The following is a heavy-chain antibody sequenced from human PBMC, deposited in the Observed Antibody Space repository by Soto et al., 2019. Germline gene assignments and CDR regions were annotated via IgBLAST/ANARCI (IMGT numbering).Heavy chain of an antibody. D-gene: IGHD1-26*01. V-gene: IGHV3-23*01. CDR1: GFTFSSYG. J-gene: IGHJ4*02. Sequence: GGSLRLSCAASGFTFSSYGMSWVRQAPGKGLEWVSSISGSGSSTYYADSVKGRFTISRDNSKNTLYLQMNSLRAGDTDVGYCAEASVTGGTYYTLWIWGQGGMVT. CDR3: AEASVTGGTYYTLWI. CDR2: ISGSGSST.